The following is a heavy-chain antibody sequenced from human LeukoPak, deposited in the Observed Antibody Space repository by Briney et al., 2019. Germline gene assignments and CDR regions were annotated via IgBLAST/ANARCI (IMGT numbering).Heavy chain of an antibody. Sequence: GGSLRLSCAASGFTVSSNYMSWVRQATGKGLEWVSVIYSGGSTYYVDSVKGRFTISRDNSKNTLYLQMNSLRAEDTAVYYCARSGDGYNSDGMDVWGQGTTVTVSS. CDR3: ARSGDGYNSDGMDV. V-gene: IGHV3-66*01. CDR1: GFTVSSNY. J-gene: IGHJ6*02. D-gene: IGHD5-24*01. CDR2: IYSGGST.